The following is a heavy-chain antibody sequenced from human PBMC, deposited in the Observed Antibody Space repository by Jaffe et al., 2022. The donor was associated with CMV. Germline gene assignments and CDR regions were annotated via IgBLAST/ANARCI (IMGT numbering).Heavy chain of an antibody. V-gene: IGHV4-59*08. J-gene: IGHJ4*02. Sequence: QVHLQESGPAVVKPSETLTLTCSVSGDSFSPKYWSWIRQAPGKGLEWIGYINYKGSTNYNPSVKSRISISIDASKNQFSLNLQSVTAADTAVYYCARHADLSASNGYFPYFDYWGRGALVAVSS. CDR1: GDSFSPKY. CDR3: ARHADLSASNGYFPYFDY. CDR2: INYKGST. D-gene: IGHD2-15*01.